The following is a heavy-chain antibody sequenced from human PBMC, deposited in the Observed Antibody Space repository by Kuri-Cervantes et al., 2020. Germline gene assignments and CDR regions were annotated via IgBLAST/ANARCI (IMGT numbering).Heavy chain of an antibody. D-gene: IGHD6-13*01. V-gene: IGHV3-30*03. J-gene: IGHJ6*02. CDR3: ARSVAAAFRLTNGMDV. CDR2: ISYDGSNK. Sequence: GGSLRLSCAASGFTFSSYGMHWVRQAPGKGLEWVAVISYDGSNKYYADSVKGRFTISRDNSKNTLYLQVNSLRAEDTAVYYCARSVAAAFRLTNGMDVWGQGTTVTVSS. CDR1: GFTFSSYG.